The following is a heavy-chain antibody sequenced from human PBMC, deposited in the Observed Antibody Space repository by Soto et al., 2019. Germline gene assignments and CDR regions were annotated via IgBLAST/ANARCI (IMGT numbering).Heavy chain of an antibody. D-gene: IGHD2-8*02. CDR2: ISGTDGTT. V-gene: IGHV3-23*01. Sequence: PGGSLRLSCAASGFTFGGYTMTWVRQAPGEGLEWVSSISGTDGTTYYADSVKGWFTISRDNSKNTVSLQMNSLRVDDTAVYYCVKDWTGDRCPCMDVWGQGTTVTVSS. CDR3: VKDWTGDRCPCMDV. J-gene: IGHJ6*02. CDR1: GFTFGGYT.